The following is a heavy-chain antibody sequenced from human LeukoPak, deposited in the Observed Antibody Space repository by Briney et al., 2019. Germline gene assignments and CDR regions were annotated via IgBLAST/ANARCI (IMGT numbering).Heavy chain of an antibody. CDR3: ARHIVVVTAPYYFDY. Sequence: ASVKVCCKASGYTFTSYGISWVRQAPGQGLEWMGWISAYNGNTNYAQKLQGRVTMTTDTSTSTAYMELRSLRSDDTAVYYCARHIVVVTAPYYFDYWGQGTLVTVSS. D-gene: IGHD2-21*02. CDR1: GYTFTSYG. CDR2: ISAYNGNT. J-gene: IGHJ4*02. V-gene: IGHV1-18*01.